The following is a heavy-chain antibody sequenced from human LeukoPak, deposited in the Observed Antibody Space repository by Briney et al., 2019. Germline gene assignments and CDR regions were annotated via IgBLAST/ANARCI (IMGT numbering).Heavy chain of an antibody. D-gene: IGHD3-3*01. V-gene: IGHV1-2*02. Sequence: GASVKVSCKASGYTFTGYYMHWVRQATGQGLEWMGWINPNSGGTNYAQKFQGRVTMTRDTSISTAYMELSRLRSDDTAVYYCARSHDYDFWSGYIGYWGQGTLVTVSS. CDR3: ARSHDYDFWSGYIGY. J-gene: IGHJ4*02. CDR2: INPNSGGT. CDR1: GYTFTGYY.